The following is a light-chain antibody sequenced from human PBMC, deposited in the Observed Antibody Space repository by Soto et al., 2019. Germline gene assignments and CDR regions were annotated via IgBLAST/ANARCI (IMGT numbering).Light chain of an antibody. CDR3: MQALQTPVT. CDR1: QSLLHSDGYNY. J-gene: IGKJ4*01. V-gene: IGKV2-28*01. CDR2: SGS. Sequence: DIVLTQSSLSLPVTPGEPASISCRSSQSLLHSDGYNYLDWYMQKPGQSPQLLIYSGSHRASGVPDRFSGSGSGTDFTLKSSRVEAEDVGVYYCMQALQTPVTFGGGTKVEIK.